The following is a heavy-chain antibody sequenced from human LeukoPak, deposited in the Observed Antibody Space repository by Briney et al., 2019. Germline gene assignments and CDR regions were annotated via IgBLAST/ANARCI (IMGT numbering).Heavy chain of an antibody. D-gene: IGHD2-2*01. CDR2: INPNSGGT. V-gene: IGHV1-2*02. CDR3: ARGFWSSTSGRYWFDP. CDR1: GYTFTGYY. Sequence: ASVKVSCKASGYTFTGYYMHWVRQAPGQGLEWMEWINPNSGGTNYAQKFQGRVTMTRDTSISTAYMELSRLRSDATAVYYCARGFWSSTSGRYWFDPWGQGTLVTVSS. J-gene: IGHJ5*02.